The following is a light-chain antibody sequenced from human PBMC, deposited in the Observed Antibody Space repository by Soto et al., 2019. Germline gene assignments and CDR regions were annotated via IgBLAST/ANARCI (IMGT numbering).Light chain of an antibody. CDR2: GAS. Sequence: EIVLTQSPGTLSLSPGERATLSCRASQSLGGNFLAWYQEKPGQAPRLLIYGASSRASGIPDRFRGSGSGTDFTLTISRLEPEDFALYYCQQYNKWPPWTFGQGTKVDIK. V-gene: IGKV3-20*01. CDR3: QQYNKWPPWT. CDR1: QSLGGNF. J-gene: IGKJ1*01.